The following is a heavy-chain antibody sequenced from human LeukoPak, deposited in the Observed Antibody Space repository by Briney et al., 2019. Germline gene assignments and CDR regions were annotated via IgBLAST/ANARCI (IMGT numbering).Heavy chain of an antibody. V-gene: IGHV4-30-2*01. CDR2: IYHSGST. CDR3: ARGRLGDYYDSSGPI. Sequence: SQTLPLTCTVSGGSISSGGYYWSWIRQPPGKGLEWIGYIYHSGSTYYNPSLKSRVTISVDRSKNQFSLKLSSVTAADTAVYYCARGRLGDYYDSSGPIWGQGTMVTVSS. J-gene: IGHJ3*02. CDR1: GGSISSGGYY. D-gene: IGHD3-22*01.